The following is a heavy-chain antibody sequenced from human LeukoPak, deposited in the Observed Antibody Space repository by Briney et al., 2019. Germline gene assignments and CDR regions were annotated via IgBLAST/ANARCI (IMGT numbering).Heavy chain of an antibody. V-gene: IGHV1-69*13. Sequence: ASVTVSCRASGGTFSSYAISWVRQAPGQGLEWMGGIIPIFGTANYAQKFQGRVTITADESTSTAYMELSSLRSEDTAVYYCASVVGATPYWGQGTLVTVSS. J-gene: IGHJ4*02. CDR2: IIPIFGTA. D-gene: IGHD1-26*01. CDR3: ASVVGATPY. CDR1: GGTFSSYA.